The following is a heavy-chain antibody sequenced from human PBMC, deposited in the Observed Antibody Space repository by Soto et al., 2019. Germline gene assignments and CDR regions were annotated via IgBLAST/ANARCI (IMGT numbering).Heavy chain of an antibody. CDR1: GFTFSSYG. CDR2: ISYDGGNE. CDR3: AKDRYSGTYPTDFDY. D-gene: IGHD1-26*01. J-gene: IGHJ4*02. V-gene: IGHV3-30*18. Sequence: QVQLVQSGGSVVQPGRSLRLSCAGSGFTFSSYGIHWVRQAPGKGLEWVALISYDGGNEKYTESVKDRFTISRDDSHNVAYLQMSSLRTKDTAMYYCAKDRYSGTYPTDFDYWGQGSLVTVSS.